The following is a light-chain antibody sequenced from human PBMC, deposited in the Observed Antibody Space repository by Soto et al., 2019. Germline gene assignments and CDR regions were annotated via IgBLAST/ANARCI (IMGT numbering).Light chain of an antibody. CDR3: QQSYSTPRT. CDR1: QSISSY. J-gene: IGKJ1*01. CDR2: AAS. V-gene: IGKV1-39*01. Sequence: DIQMTQSPSSLSASVGDRVTITCRASQSISSYLNWYQQKPGKAPKLLIYAASSLQSGVPSRFSGSGSGTDFTLTISSLQPEDFATYYCQQSYSTPRTFGEGTKVAXK.